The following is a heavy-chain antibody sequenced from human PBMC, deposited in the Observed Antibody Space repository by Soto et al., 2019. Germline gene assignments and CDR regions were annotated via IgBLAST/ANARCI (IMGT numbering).Heavy chain of an antibody. CDR3: ARRVIGSSRAFDI. D-gene: IGHD3-10*01. J-gene: IGHJ3*02. CDR1: GFAFSSHP. V-gene: IGHV3-23*01. Sequence: LRPSCAASGFAFSSHPMSWVRQAPEKGLEWVSGISDGGDLTYNADSVKGRFTISRDNSKDTLYLQMNSLRAEDTAVYYCARRVIGSSRAFDIWGQGTMVTVSS. CDR2: ISDGGDLT.